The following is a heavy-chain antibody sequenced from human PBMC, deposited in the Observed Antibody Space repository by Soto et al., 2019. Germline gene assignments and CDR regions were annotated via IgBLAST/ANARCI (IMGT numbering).Heavy chain of an antibody. CDR3: ARDLGYSYGYYYYYGMDV. V-gene: IGHV3-33*01. CDR2: IWYDGSNK. J-gene: IGHJ6*02. CDR1: GFTFSSYG. D-gene: IGHD5-18*01. Sequence: QVQLVESGGGVVQPGRSLRLSCAASGFTFSSYGMHWVRQAPGKGLEWVAVIWYDGSNKYYADSVKGRFTISRDNSKNTRYLQMNSLRAEDTAVYYCARDLGYSYGYYYYYGMDVWGQGTTVTVSS.